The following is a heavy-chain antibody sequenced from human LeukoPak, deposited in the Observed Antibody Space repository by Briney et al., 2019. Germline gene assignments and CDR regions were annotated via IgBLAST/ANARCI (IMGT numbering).Heavy chain of an antibody. Sequence: GGSLRLSCAASGFTVSSNYMSWVRQAPGKGLEWVSVIYSGGSTYYADSVKGRFTISRDNSKNTLYLQMNSLRAEDTAVYYCARALPIQLWLLGYFDYWGQGTLVTVSS. D-gene: IGHD5-18*01. CDR1: GFTVSSNY. CDR3: ARALPIQLWLLGYFDY. V-gene: IGHV3-66*01. CDR2: IYSGGST. J-gene: IGHJ4*02.